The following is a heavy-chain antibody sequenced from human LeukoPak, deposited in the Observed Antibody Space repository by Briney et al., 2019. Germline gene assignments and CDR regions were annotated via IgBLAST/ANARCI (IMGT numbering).Heavy chain of an antibody. V-gene: IGHV1-2*02. D-gene: IGHD6-13*01. Sequence: ASVKVSCKASGYTFTGYYMHWVRRAPGQGLEWMGWINPNSGGTNYAQKFQGRVTMTRDTSISTAYMELSRLRSDDTAVYYCARGVSSWVYYFDYWGQGTLVTVSS. J-gene: IGHJ4*02. CDR2: INPNSGGT. CDR1: GYTFTGYY. CDR3: ARGVSSWVYYFDY.